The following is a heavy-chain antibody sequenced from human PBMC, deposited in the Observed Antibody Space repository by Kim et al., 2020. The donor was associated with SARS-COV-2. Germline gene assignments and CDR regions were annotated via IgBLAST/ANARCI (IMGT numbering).Heavy chain of an antibody. V-gene: IGHV1-46*01. J-gene: IGHJ6*03. CDR3: ARRGRITIFGVVITDYYYMDV. D-gene: IGHD3-3*01. CDR1: GYTFTSYY. CDR2: INPSGGST. Sequence: ASVKVSCKASGYTFTSYYMHWVRQAPGQGLEWMGIINPSGGSTSYAQKFQGRVTMTRDTSTSTVYMELSSLRSEDTDVYYCARRGRITIFGVVITDYYYMDVWGKGTTVTVSS.